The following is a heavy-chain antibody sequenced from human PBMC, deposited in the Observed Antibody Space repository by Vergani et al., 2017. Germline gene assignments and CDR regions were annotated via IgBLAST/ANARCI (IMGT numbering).Heavy chain of an antibody. CDR3: ARPVGPSAIADGYHV. CDR2: ISSSGSP. J-gene: IGHJ3*01. D-gene: IGHD3-10*01. Sequence: QLQLQESGPGLVKPSETLSLSCRVSGDSISRSHYYWGSIRPPPGKGLEWIGSISSSGSPNYNPTLKSRLAFSVDTSKNLFSLRLESVTATDTGMYYCARPVGPSAIADGYHVWGQGTMVTVS. CDR1: GDSISRSHYY. V-gene: IGHV4-39*02.